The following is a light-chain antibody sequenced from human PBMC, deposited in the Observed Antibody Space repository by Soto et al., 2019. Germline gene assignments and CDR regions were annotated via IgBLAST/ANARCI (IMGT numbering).Light chain of an antibody. V-gene: IGKV1-6*01. CDR2: AAS. J-gene: IGKJ1*01. CDR1: QAIRTD. CDR3: LQEYDYPRT. Sequence: AIQVILSTSSLSASVGDRITITCRASQAIRTDLGWYQQKPGKAPKXLIFAASNLHSGVPSRFSGSGYGTGGSINTYNLQPGDVETEDGLQEYDYPRTFGQGTNVEI.